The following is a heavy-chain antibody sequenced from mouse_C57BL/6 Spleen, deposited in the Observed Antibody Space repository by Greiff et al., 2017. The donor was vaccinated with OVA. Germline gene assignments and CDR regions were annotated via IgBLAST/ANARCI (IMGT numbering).Heavy chain of an antibody. D-gene: IGHD1-1*01. J-gene: IGHJ1*03. Sequence: VKLVESGPGLVQPSQSLSITCTVSGFSLTSYGVHWVRQSPGKGLEWLGVIWSGGSTDYNAAFISRLSISKDNSKSQVFFKMNSLQADDTAIYYCARMTVVDDWYFDVWGTGTTVTVSS. V-gene: IGHV2-2*01. CDR3: ARMTVVDDWYFDV. CDR2: IWSGGST. CDR1: GFSLTSYG.